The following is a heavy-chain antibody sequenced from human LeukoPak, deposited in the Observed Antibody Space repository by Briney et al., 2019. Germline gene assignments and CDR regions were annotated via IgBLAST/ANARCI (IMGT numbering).Heavy chain of an antibody. J-gene: IGHJ6*02. Sequence: ASVKVSCKASGYTFTSYGITWVRQAPGQGLECMGWISGYNGNTNYAQKFQGRVTMTTDSSTSTAYMELRSLRSDDTAVYYWTSGTITMIRGTVYFYYGLDVWGQGTSVTVSS. D-gene: IGHD3-10*01. CDR2: ISGYNGNT. V-gene: IGHV1-18*01. CDR3: TSGTITMIRGTVYFYYGLDV. CDR1: GYTFTSYG.